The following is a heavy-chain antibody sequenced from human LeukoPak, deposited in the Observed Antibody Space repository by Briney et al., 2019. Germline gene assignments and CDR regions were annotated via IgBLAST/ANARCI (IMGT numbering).Heavy chain of an antibody. D-gene: IGHD2-8*01. CDR2: IYSGGST. CDR3: AKDRCSNGIGCYYYYMDV. J-gene: IGHJ6*03. Sequence: GGSLRLSCAASGFTVSSNYMSWVRQAPGEGLEWVSVIYSGGSTFYADSVKGRFTISRDSSKNILYLQLNSLRAEDTAVYYCAKDRCSNGIGCYYYYMDVWGKGTTVTISS. V-gene: IGHV3-53*05. CDR1: GFTVSSNY.